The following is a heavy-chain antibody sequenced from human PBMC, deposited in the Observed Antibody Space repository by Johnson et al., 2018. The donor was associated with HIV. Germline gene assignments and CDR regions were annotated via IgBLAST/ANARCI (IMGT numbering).Heavy chain of an antibody. V-gene: IGHV3-66*03. J-gene: IGHJ3*02. D-gene: IGHD3-22*01. CDR1: GFTVSSNY. CDR2: IYSGGNT. CDR3: AREHGPDEGYYDGRYYSGFDI. Sequence: VQLVESGGVLIQPGGSPRLSCAASGFTVSSNYMSWVRQAPGKGLEWVSVIYSGGNTYYADSVTGRFTISRDNPKNTLYLQMNSLRTEDTAVYYCAREHGPDEGYYDGRYYSGFDIWGQGTMVTVSS.